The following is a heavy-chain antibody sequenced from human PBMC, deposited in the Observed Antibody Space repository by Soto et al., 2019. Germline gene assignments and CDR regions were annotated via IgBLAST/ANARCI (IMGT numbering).Heavy chain of an antibody. CDR2: FDPEDGET. D-gene: IGHD3-16*02. J-gene: IGHJ4*02. CDR3: ATIWGSYRYTEMAY. Sequence: ASVKVSCKVSGYTLTELSMHWVRQAPGKGLEWMGGFDPEDGETIYAQKFQGRVTMTEDTSTDTAYMELSSLRSEDTALYYCATIWGSYRYTEMAYWGQGTLVTVSS. CDR1: GYTLTELS. V-gene: IGHV1-24*01.